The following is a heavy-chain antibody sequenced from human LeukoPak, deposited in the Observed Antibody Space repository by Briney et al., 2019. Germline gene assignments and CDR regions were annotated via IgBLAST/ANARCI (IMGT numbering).Heavy chain of an antibody. J-gene: IGHJ4*02. V-gene: IGHV4-30-4*01. CDR3: ARLRVYCSGGSCYSHYFDY. CDR1: GGSISSGDYY. D-gene: IGHD2-15*01. Sequence: SETLSLTRTVSGGSISSGDYYWSWIRQPPGKGLEWIGYIYYSGSTYYNPSLKSRVTISVDTSKNQFSLKLSSVTAADTAVYYCARLRVYCSGGSCYSHYFDYWGQGTLVTVSS. CDR2: IYYSGST.